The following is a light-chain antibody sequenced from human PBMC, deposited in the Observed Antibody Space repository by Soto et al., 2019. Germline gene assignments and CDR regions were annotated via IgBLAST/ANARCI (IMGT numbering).Light chain of an antibody. J-gene: IGKJ1*01. CDR2: DTS. CDR3: QQRYSWPRA. Sequence: EIVLTQSPATLSLSPGERATLSCRASQSVISQLSWHQHKPGQAPSLPIYDTSNCAPGIPARFSGSGSGTDFTLAISSLEPEDFAVYYCQQRYSWPRALGQGTKVEVK. V-gene: IGKV3-11*01. CDR1: QSVISQ.